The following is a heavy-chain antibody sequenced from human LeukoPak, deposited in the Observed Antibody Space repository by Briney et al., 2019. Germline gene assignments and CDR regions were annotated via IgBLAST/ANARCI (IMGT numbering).Heavy chain of an antibody. Sequence: RPGGSLRLSCTTSGFNFRAYWMGWVRQAPGKGLEWVSVIYSGGNTDYADSVKGRFTISRDNSKNTLYLQMNSLRAEDTAVYYCARVDTAMSYGENWFDPWGQGTLVTVSS. CDR3: ARVDTAMSYGENWFDP. CDR2: IYSGGNT. CDR1: GFNFRAYW. J-gene: IGHJ5*02. V-gene: IGHV3-66*01. D-gene: IGHD5-18*01.